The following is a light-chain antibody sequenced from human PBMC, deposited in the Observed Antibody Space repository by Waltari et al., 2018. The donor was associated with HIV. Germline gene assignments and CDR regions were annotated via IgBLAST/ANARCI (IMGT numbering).Light chain of an antibody. CDR2: AAS. Sequence: DIQMTQSPSSLSASIGDRVTITCRASQRINSFLNWYQQKLGTAPKLLIFAASSLQGGVPSRFRGSGSGTDFTLTISSLQPEDFATYFCQQSYSSPYTFGQGTKLEIK. CDR1: QRINSF. CDR3: QQSYSSPYT. J-gene: IGKJ2*01. V-gene: IGKV1-39*01.